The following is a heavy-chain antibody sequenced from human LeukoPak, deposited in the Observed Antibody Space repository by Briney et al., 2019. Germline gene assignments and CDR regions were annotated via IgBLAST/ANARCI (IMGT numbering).Heavy chain of an antibody. J-gene: IGHJ5*02. CDR2: INHSGST. V-gene: IGHV4-34*01. D-gene: IGHD3-22*01. CDR3: ARVVGARITMIVVVNVRWFDP. Sequence: PSETLSLTCAVYGGSFSGYYWSWIRQPPGKGLEWIGEINHSGSTNYNPSLKSRVTISVDTSKNQFSLKLSSVTAADTAVYYCARVVGARITMIVVVNVRWFDPWGPGTLVTVSS. CDR1: GGSFSGYY.